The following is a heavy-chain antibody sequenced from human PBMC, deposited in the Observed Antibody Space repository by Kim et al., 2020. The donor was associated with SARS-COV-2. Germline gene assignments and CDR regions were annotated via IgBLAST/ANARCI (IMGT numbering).Heavy chain of an antibody. Sequence: SETLSLTCTVSGGSISSSSYYWGWIRQPPGKGLEWIGSIYYSGSTYYNPSLKSRVTISVDTSKNQFSLKLSSVTAADTAVYYCAREGVYGSGSYYMDVWG. D-gene: IGHD3-10*01. CDR2: IYYSGST. CDR3: AREGVYGSGSYYMDV. V-gene: IGHV4-39*02. J-gene: IGHJ6*01. CDR1: GGSISSSSYY.